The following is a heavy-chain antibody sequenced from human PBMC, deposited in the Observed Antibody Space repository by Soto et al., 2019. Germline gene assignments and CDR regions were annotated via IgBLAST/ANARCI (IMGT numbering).Heavy chain of an antibody. Sequence: EVQLVESGGGLVQPGGSLRLSCAASGIPVSSNYMTWVRQAPGKGLEWVSVLHSGGDTYYANSVKGRFTISRHDSTNTLFLQMNSLTAEDTDVDYCARDGPYYYASRMDVWGQGTTVTVYS. CDR3: ARDGPYYYASRMDV. CDR1: GIPVSSNY. V-gene: IGHV3-53*04. J-gene: IGHJ6*02. D-gene: IGHD3-10*01. CDR2: LHSGGDT.